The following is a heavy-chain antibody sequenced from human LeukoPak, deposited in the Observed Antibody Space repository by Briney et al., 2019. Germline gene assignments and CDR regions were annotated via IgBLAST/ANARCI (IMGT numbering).Heavy chain of an antibody. J-gene: IGHJ4*02. CDR1: GGSISSYY. CDR2: IYYSGST. D-gene: IGHD6-13*01. V-gene: IGHV4-59*01. CDR3: ARDRAAGIFDY. Sequence: PSETLSLTCTVSGGSISSYYWSWIRQPPGKGLKWIGYIYYSGSTNYNPSLKSRVTISVDTSKNQFSLKLSSVTAADTAVYYCARDRAAGIFDYWGQRTLVTVSS.